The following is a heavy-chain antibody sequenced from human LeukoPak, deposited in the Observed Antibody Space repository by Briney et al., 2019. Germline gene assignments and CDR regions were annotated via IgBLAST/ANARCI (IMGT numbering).Heavy chain of an antibody. V-gene: IGHV3-48*03. J-gene: IGHJ4*02. CDR3: ARDPPRTRFDY. CDR1: GFTFSSYR. Sequence: GGSLRLSCAASGFTFSSYRMTWVRQAPGRGLEWVSYISSSGSTIYYADSVQGRFTISRDNAKNSLYLQMNSLRAEDTAVHYCARDPPRTRFDYWGQGILVTVSS. CDR2: ISSSGSTI. D-gene: IGHD1-14*01.